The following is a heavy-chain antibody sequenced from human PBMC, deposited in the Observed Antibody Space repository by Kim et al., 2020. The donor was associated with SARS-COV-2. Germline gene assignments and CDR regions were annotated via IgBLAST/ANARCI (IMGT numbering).Heavy chain of an antibody. CDR3: AKRMVRGVSNFGMDV. CDR1: GFTFSSYG. J-gene: IGHJ6*02. CDR2: IWYDGSNK. V-gene: IGHV3-30*02. Sequence: GGSLRLSCAASGFTFSSYGMHWVRQAPGKGLEWVAVIWYDGSNKYYEDSVKGRFTISRDNFQNTLSLQMDSLRVEDTAVYYCAKRMVRGVSNFGMDVWGQGTTVTVS. D-gene: IGHD3-10*01.